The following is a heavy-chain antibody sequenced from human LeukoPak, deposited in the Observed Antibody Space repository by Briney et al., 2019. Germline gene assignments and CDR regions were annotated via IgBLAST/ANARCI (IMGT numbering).Heavy chain of an antibody. J-gene: IGHJ4*02. CDR2: ISGSGGST. D-gene: IGHD6-19*01. CDR1: GFTFSSYA. V-gene: IGHV3-23*01. CDR3: AKDRGSGWFDY. Sequence: GGSVRLFYAASGFTFSSYAMSWVRQAPGKGLEWVSAISGSGGSTYYADSVKGRFTISRDNSKNTLYLQMNSLRAEDTAVYYCAKDRGSGWFDYWGQGTLVTVSS.